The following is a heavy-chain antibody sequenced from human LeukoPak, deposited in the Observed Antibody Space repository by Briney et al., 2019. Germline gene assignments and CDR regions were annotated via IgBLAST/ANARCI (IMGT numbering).Heavy chain of an antibody. V-gene: IGHV3-23*01. CDR2: ISDSGGAT. CDR3: ARDMGKAFDP. Sequence: GGSLRLSCAASGFTFSSNAMSWVRQAPGKGLEWVSAISDSGGATYYADSVKGRFAISRDNSKNTLYLQMNTLRAEDTAVYYCARDMGKAFDPWGQGTLVTVSS. D-gene: IGHD7-27*01. CDR1: GFTFSSNA. J-gene: IGHJ5*02.